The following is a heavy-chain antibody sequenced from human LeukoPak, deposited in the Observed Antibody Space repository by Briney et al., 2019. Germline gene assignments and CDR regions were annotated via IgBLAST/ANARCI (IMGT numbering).Heavy chain of an antibody. Sequence: PGGSLRLSCAASGFTFKLYWMHWVRQAPGKRPVWVSRINDDGSDTIYADSVRGRFTISRDDAKNTVYLQMNNLRAEDTAVYYCAKARPLYYDFWSGYFDYWGQGTLVTVSS. CDR3: AKARPLYYDFWSGYFDY. J-gene: IGHJ4*02. CDR1: GFTFKLYW. V-gene: IGHV3-74*01. D-gene: IGHD3-3*01. CDR2: INDDGSDT.